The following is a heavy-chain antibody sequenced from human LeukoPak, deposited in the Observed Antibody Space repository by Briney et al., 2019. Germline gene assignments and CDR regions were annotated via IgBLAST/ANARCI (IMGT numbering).Heavy chain of an antibody. CDR1: GGSITSGSYH. J-gene: IGHJ4*02. Sequence: SETLSLTCTVSGGSITSGSYHWGWIRQSPGKGLEWIGNTYYTGSAYYRPSLQSRVSISVDTSKKEFSLKLASVTAADTAVYYCARDRDGYAYSFDYWGQGTLVTVSS. CDR2: TYYTGSA. CDR3: ARDRDGYAYSFDY. D-gene: IGHD5-24*01. V-gene: IGHV4-39*02.